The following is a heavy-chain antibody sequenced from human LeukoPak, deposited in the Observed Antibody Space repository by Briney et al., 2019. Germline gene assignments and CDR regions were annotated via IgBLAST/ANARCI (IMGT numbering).Heavy chain of an antibody. Sequence: GGSLRLSCAASGFTFSSYAMHWVRQAPGKRLEWVAVISNDGSNKYYADSVKGRFTISRDNSKNTLYLQMNSLRAEDTAVYYCARVPGSYPENYYYGMDVWGQGTTVTVSS. CDR3: ARVPGSYPENYYYGMDV. D-gene: IGHD1-26*01. CDR1: GFTFSSYA. CDR2: ISNDGSNK. J-gene: IGHJ6*02. V-gene: IGHV3-30-3*01.